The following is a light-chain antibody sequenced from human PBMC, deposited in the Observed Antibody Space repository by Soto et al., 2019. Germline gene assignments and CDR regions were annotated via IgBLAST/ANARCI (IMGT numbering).Light chain of an antibody. Sequence: DIQLTQSPSSLSASVGDSVTITCRASQPISGSLNWYHQRPGKAPKLLIYGASTLQSGVPARFSSSGSETDFTLTISSLHHEDFATYYCQQSSTAPYSFGQVTSLEMK. CDR2: GAS. J-gene: IGKJ2*03. CDR1: QPISGS. CDR3: QQSSTAPYS. V-gene: IGKV1-39*01.